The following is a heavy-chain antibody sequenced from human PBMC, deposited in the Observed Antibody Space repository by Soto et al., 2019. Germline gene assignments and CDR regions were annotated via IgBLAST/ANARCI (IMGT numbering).Heavy chain of an antibody. D-gene: IGHD4-17*01. V-gene: IGHV3-23*01. Sequence: GGSLRLSCAASGFTFSNYAMSWVRQAPGKGLEWVSTISGSGDNADYVDSVKGRFTISRDNSKNTLYLQMNSLRAEDTAVYYCAKDPLAVTPYFDYWGQGTLVTVSS. CDR1: GFTFSNYA. CDR2: ISGSGDNA. J-gene: IGHJ4*02. CDR3: AKDPLAVTPYFDY.